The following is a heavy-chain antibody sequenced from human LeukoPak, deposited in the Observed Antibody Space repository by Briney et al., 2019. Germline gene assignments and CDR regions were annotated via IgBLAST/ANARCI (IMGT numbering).Heavy chain of an antibody. CDR1: GGSISSGGYS. D-gene: IGHD3-10*01. CDR2: IYYSGST. CDR3: ARGTSYYGSGFTNDAFDI. J-gene: IGHJ3*02. V-gene: IGHV4-31*03. Sequence: PSETLSLTCTVSGGSISSGGYSWSWIRQHPGKGLEWIGYIYYSGSTYYNPSLKSRVTISVDTSKNQFSLKLSSVTAADTAVYYCARGTSYYGSGFTNDAFDIWGQGTMVTVSS.